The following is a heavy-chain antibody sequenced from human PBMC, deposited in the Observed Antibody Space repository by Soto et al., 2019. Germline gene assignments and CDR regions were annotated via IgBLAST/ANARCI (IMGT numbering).Heavy chain of an antibody. CDR3: TRRTKGMTIDY. D-gene: IGHD4-17*01. V-gene: IGHV3-13*01. Sequence: EVQLVESGGALVQPGGSLGLSCVASGFSFSNYDMHWVRQATGKGLDWVAAIGTSGDTYYPDSVKGRFTISREDAKNSLYLQMNSLRDGDAAMYYCTRRTKGMTIDYWGQGTLVTVSS. CDR2: IGTSGDT. CDR1: GFSFSNYD. J-gene: IGHJ4*02.